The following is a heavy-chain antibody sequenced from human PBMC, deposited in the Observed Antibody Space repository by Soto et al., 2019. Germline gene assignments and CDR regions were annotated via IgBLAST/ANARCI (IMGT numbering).Heavy chain of an antibody. D-gene: IGHD5-12*01. CDR3: ARDRLDSGYDFVYYYYMDV. Sequence: GGSLRLSCAASGCTFSSYGMHWVRQATGKGLEWVAVIWYDGSNKYYADSVKGRFTISRDNSKNTLYLQMNSLRAEDTAVYYCARDRLDSGYDFVYYYYMDVWGKGTTVTVSS. J-gene: IGHJ6*03. CDR2: IWYDGSNK. V-gene: IGHV3-33*01. CDR1: GCTFSSYG.